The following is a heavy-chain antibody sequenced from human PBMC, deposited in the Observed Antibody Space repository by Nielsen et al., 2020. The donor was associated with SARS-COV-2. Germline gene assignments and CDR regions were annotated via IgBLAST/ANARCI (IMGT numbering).Heavy chain of an antibody. CDR3: ARDIIIGVGATIHYRFDY. Sequence: ASVKVSCKASGYTFTGYYMHWVRQAPGQGLEWMGRINPNSGGTNYAQKFQGRVTMTRDTSTSTVYMELSSLRSEDTAVYYCARDIIIGVGATIHYRFDYWGQGTLVTVSS. D-gene: IGHD1-26*01. CDR1: GYTFTGYY. V-gene: IGHV1-2*06. CDR2: INPNSGGT. J-gene: IGHJ4*02.